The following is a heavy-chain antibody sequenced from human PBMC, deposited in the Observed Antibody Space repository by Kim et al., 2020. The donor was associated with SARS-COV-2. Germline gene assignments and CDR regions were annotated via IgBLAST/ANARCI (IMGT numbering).Heavy chain of an antibody. D-gene: IGHD3-10*01. J-gene: IGHJ6*02. CDR1: GFTFSSYA. Sequence: GGSLRLSCAASGFTFSSYAMSWVRQAPGKGLEWVSAISGSGGSTYYADSVKGRFTISRDNSKNTLYLQMNSLRAEDTAVYYCAKDVRWFGELLEDAGWGQGTTVTVSS. V-gene: IGHV3-23*01. CDR2: ISGSGGST. CDR3: AKDVRWFGELLEDAG.